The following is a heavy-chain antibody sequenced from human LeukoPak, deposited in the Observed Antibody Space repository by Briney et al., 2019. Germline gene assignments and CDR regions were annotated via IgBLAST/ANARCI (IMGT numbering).Heavy chain of an antibody. D-gene: IGHD3-10*01. CDR1: GYSISSGYY. Sequence: SETLSLTCSVSGYSISSGYYWIWIRQHPGKGLEWIGYISYSGSTYYNPSLKSRVTISVDTSKNQFSLKLSSVTAADTAVYYCARGHQYYYGSGSTPIDYWGQGTLVTVSS. V-gene: IGHV4-31*03. J-gene: IGHJ4*02. CDR2: ISYSGST. CDR3: ARGHQYYYGSGSTPIDY.